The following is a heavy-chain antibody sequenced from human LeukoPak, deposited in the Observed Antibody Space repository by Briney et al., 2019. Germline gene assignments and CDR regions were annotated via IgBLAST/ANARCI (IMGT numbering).Heavy chain of an antibody. CDR3: ARVRNYGSGSYYPYYFDY. D-gene: IGHD3-10*01. J-gene: IGHJ4*02. Sequence: PSETLSLTCAVYGGSFSGYYWSWIRQPPGKGLEWIGEINHSGSTNYSPSLKSRVTISVDTSKNQFSLKLSSVTAADTAVYYCARVRNYGSGSYYPYYFDYWGQGTLVTVSS. V-gene: IGHV4-34*01. CDR1: GGSFSGYY. CDR2: INHSGST.